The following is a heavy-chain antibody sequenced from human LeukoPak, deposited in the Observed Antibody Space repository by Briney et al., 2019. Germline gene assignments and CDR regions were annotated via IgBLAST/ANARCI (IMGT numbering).Heavy chain of an antibody. Sequence: SGTLSLTCAVSGGSIKSNNWWSWVRQPPGKGLEWIGEIYHSGSTNYNPSLKSRVTISVDTSKNQFSLKLSSVTAADTAVYYCARVPCSGGSCYRPRFDYWGQGTLVTVSS. J-gene: IGHJ4*02. CDR2: IYHSGST. CDR3: ARVPCSGGSCYRPRFDY. V-gene: IGHV4-4*02. D-gene: IGHD2-15*01. CDR1: GGSIKSNNW.